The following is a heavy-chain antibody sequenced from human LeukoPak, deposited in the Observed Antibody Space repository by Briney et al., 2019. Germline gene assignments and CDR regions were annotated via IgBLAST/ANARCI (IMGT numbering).Heavy chain of an antibody. V-gene: IGHV4-34*01. J-gene: IGHJ4*02. D-gene: IGHD3-3*01. CDR3: ARVPLRFLEPFDY. Sequence: TSETLSLTCAVYGGSVSGYYWSWLRQPPEEGLEWIGEISHRGRTHYTPSLQSRVTMSVDTSKNQFALNLNSVTAADTAVYYCARVPLRFLEPFDYWGQGILVTVSS. CDR1: GGSVSGYY. CDR2: ISHRGRT.